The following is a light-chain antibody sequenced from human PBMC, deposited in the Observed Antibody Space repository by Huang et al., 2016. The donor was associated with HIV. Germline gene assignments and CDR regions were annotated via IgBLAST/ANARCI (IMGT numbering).Light chain of an antibody. CDR2: GAA. CDR1: QSIGSSY. V-gene: IGKV3-20*01. Sequence: EIVLTQSPGTLSLSPGERATLSCRASQSIGSSYLAWSQQKPGQAPRLLIYGAASGATGIPDRFSGGGSGTDFTLTISRLEPEDFAVYYCQQYGSSPFTFGPGTKVDIK. J-gene: IGKJ3*01. CDR3: QQYGSSPFT.